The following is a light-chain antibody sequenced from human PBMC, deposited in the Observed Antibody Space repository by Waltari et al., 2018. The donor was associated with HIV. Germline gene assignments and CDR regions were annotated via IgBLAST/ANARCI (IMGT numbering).Light chain of an antibody. CDR1: SRDVGGYHY. CDR2: VVS. V-gene: IGLV2-14*01. CDR3: SSYTSSSTLVV. Sequence: QSALTKPASVSGSPGQSITISCTGTSRDVGGYHYVSWYQQHPGKAPKLMIYVVSNRPSGVSNRFSGSKSGNTASLTISGLQAEDEADYYCSSYTSSSTLVVFGGGTKLTVL. J-gene: IGLJ2*01.